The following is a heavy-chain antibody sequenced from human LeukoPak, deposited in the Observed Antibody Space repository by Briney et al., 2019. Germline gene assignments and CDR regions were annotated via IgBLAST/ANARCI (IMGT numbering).Heavy chain of an antibody. CDR2: ISYDGSSS. CDR3: AKDWGQRGVGASLGH. Sequence: PGGSLRLSCAASGFTFSGHAMVWVRQGPGKGLEWASFISYDGSSSVYADSVMGRFAISRDNSKNTVDLQINSLRYEDTAIYYCAKDWGQRGVGASLGHWGQGTLVIVSS. D-gene: IGHD1-26*01. V-gene: IGHV3-30*18. CDR1: GFTFSGHA. J-gene: IGHJ4*02.